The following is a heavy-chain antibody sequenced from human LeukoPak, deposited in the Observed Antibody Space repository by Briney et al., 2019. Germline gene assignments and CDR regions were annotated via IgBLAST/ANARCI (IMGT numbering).Heavy chain of an antibody. CDR1: GFTFSGSA. J-gene: IGHJ4*02. D-gene: IGHD3-10*01. V-gene: IGHV3-73*01. CDR2: IRSKANSYAT. Sequence: PGGSLRLSCAASGFTFSGSAMHWVRQASGKGLEWVGRIRSKANSYATAYAASVKGRFTISRDDSKNTAYLQMNNLKTGDTAVYYCTSRGYVNYYGSGSYFDYWGQGTLVTVSS. CDR3: TSRGYVNYYGSGSYFDY.